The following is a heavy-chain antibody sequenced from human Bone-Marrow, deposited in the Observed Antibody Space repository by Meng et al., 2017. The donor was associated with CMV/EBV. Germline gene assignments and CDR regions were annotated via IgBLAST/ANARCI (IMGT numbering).Heavy chain of an antibody. CDR1: GGSITTNY. V-gene: IGHV4-59*12. CDR3: ARGGRYYANTNPRRRFTWFDP. J-gene: IGHJ5*02. CDR2: IFYNGSA. D-gene: IGHD3-16*01. Sequence: GSLRLSCTVSGGSITTNYYTWIRQPPGKGLEWIGYIFYNGSANYNPSLKSRVTLSVDTSKNQFSLVLTSVTAADTAVYYCARGGRYYANTNPRRRFTWFDPWGQGTLVTVSS.